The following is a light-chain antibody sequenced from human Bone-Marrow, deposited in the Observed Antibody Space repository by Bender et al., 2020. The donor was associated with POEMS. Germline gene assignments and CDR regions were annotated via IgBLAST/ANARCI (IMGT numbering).Light chain of an antibody. CDR2: HTD. J-gene: IGLJ3*02. CDR3: QSYDTSLSGSWV. CDR1: SSNIGNNA. V-gene: IGLV1-36*01. Sequence: QSVLTQSPSVSGTPGQRVAISCSGSSSNIGNNAVNWYQQFPGKAPKLLIYHTDLPSSGVSDRYSGSKSGTSASLAISGLQAEDEADYYCQSYDTSLSGSWVFGGGTRLTVL.